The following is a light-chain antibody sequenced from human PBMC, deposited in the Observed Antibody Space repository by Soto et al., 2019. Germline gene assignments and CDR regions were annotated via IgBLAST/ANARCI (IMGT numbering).Light chain of an antibody. V-gene: IGLV1-51*01. Sequence: QSELTQPPSVSAAPGQKVTISCSGGSSNIGNNYVAWYQQLPGAAPQLLIYDNSERPSGIPDRFSGSKSGTSATLGISGLQTGDEADYYCGTWDSSLSAWVFGGGTKLTVL. CDR1: SSNIGNNY. J-gene: IGLJ3*02. CDR3: GTWDSSLSAWV. CDR2: DNS.